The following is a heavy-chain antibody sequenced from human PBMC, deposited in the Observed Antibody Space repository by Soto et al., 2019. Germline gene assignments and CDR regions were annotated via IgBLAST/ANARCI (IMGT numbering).Heavy chain of an antibody. CDR3: AKDLRGRIVVVVAATRWFDP. J-gene: IGHJ5*02. D-gene: IGHD2-15*01. V-gene: IGHV3-23*01. CDR1: GFTFSSYA. CDR2: ISGSGGST. Sequence: GGSLRLSCAASGFTFSSYAMSWVRQAPGKGLEWVSAISGSGGSTYYADSVKGRFTISRDNSKNTLYLQMNSLRAEDTAVYYCAKDLRGRIVVVVAATRWFDPWGQGTLVTVSS.